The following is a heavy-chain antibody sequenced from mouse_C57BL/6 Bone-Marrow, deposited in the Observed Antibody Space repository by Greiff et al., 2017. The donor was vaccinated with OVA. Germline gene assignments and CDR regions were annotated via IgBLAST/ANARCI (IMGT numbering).Heavy chain of an antibody. V-gene: IGHV1-61*01. CDR1: GYTFTSYW. CDR2: IYPSDSET. J-gene: IGHJ2*01. CDR3: ERRGITTVKDY. D-gene: IGHD1-1*01. Sequence: VQLQQPGAELVRPGSSVKLSCKASGYTFTSYWMDWVKQRPGQGLEWIGNIYPSDSETHYNQKFKDKATLTVDKSSSTAYMQLSSLTSEDSAVYYCERRGITTVKDYWGQGTTLTVSS.